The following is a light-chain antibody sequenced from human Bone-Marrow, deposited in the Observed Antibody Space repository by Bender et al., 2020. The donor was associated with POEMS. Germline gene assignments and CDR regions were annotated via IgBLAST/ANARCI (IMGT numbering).Light chain of an antibody. CDR2: DDA. V-gene: IGLV3-21*04. J-gene: IGLJ3*02. CDR1: NIGSKN. CDR3: HMWDNSNDHWV. Sequence: SYVLTQPPSVSVAPGKTARITCGADNIGSKNVHWYQQKPGQAPVLVIYDDADRPSGIPERVSGSNSGNTATLTISRVEAGDETDYYCHMWDNSNDHWVFGGGTQLTVV.